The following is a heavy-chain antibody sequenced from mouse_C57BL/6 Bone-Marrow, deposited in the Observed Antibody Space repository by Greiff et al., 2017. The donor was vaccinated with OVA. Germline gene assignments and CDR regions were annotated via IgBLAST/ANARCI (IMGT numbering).Heavy chain of an antibody. CDR1: GYTFTSYT. V-gene: IGHV1-4*01. CDR2: INPSSGYT. D-gene: IGHD1-1*01. Sequence: VKLMESGAELARPGASVKMSCKASGYTFTSYTMHWVKQRPGQGLEWIGYINPSSGYTKYNQKFKDKATLTADKSSSTAYMQLSSLTSEDSADYYCASLLYGSSLAYWGQGTLVTVSA. CDR3: ASLLYGSSLAY. J-gene: IGHJ3*01.